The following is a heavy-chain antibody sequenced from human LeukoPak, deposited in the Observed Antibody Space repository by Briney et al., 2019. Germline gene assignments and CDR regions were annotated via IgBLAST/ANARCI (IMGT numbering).Heavy chain of an antibody. J-gene: IGHJ6*03. CDR3: ARDRHIAAAVYYYYMDV. V-gene: IGHV1-18*01. CDR2: INAYNGNT. D-gene: IGHD6-13*01. CDR1: GYTFTSYI. Sequence: KPGASVKVSCKASGYTFTSYIISRVRQAPGQGLEWMGWINAYNGNTDYAQRVQGRVTMTTDTSTSTAYMEVRSLRSDDTAVYYCARDRHIAAAVYYYYMDVWGKGTPVTVSS.